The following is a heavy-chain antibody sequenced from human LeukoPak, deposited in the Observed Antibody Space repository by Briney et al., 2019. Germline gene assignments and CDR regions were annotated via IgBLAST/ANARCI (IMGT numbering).Heavy chain of an antibody. CDR3: ARDRYNWNDGPHDAFDV. CDR2: ISGYNGNT. V-gene: IGHV1-18*01. Sequence: ASVKVSCTASGYTFTNYGFSWVRQAPGQGLEWMGWISGYNGNTNYAQKLQGRVTLTTETPTSIAYMELRSLRSADTAVYYCARDRYNWNDGPHDAFDVWGQGTMVTVSS. J-gene: IGHJ3*01. CDR1: GYTFTNYG. D-gene: IGHD1-1*01.